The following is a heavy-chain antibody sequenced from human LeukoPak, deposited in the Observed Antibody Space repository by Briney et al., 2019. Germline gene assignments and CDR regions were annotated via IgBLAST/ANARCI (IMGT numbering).Heavy chain of an antibody. Sequence: GGSLRLSCAASGFTGSYTYMSWVRQAPGKGLEWVSIIYSSGSTYYADSVKGRFTIARDKSHNTLYLQMNSLRVDDTAVYYCVRDIPGTTVPWGQGTLVTVSS. V-gene: IGHV3-53*01. CDR2: IYSSGST. CDR3: VRDIPGTTVP. J-gene: IGHJ5*02. CDR1: GFTGSYTY. D-gene: IGHD1-1*01.